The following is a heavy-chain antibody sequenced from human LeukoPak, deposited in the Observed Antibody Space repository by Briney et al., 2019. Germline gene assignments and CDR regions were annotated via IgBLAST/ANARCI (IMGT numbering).Heavy chain of an antibody. CDR2: IWYDGSSK. CDR1: GFTFSSYG. J-gene: IGHJ3*02. Sequence: GGSLRLSCAASGFTFSSYGMHWVRQAPGKGLEWVAVIWYDGSSKYYADSVKGRFTISRDNSKNTLYLQMNSLRAEDTAVYYCAREGDHDAFDIWGQGTMVTVSS. V-gene: IGHV3-33*08. D-gene: IGHD3-16*01. CDR3: AREGDHDAFDI.